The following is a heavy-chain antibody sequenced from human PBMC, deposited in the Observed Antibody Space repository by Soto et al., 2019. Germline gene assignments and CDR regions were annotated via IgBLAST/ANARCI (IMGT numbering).Heavy chain of an antibody. Sequence: SLGLPCAAPGFTFDDYAMHWFRQAPGKGLEWVSGISWNSGSIGYADSVKGRFTISRDNAKNSLYLQMNSLRAEDTALYYCAKEETTAYYYYMDVWGKGTTVTVSS. CDR1: GFTFDDYA. V-gene: IGHV3-9*01. D-gene: IGHD4-17*01. CDR3: AKEETTAYYYYMDV. J-gene: IGHJ6*03. CDR2: ISWNSGSI.